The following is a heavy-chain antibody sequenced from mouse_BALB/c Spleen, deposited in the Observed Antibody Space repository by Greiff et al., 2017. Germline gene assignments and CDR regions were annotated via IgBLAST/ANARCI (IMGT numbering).Heavy chain of an antibody. CDR1: GYTFTSYV. CDR2: INPYNDGT. CDR3: ARSYRDYAPFAY. Sequence: EVQVVESGPELVKPGASVKMSCKASGYTFTSYVMHWVKQKPGQGLEWIGYINPYNDGTKYNEKFKGKATLTSDKSSSTAYMELSSLTSEDSAVYYCARSYRDYAPFAYWGQGTLVTVSA. J-gene: IGHJ3*01. D-gene: IGHD2-13*01. V-gene: IGHV1-14*01.